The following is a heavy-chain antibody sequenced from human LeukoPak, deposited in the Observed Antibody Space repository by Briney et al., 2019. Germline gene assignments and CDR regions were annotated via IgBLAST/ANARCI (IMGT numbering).Heavy chain of an antibody. D-gene: IGHD5-12*01. J-gene: IGHJ4*02. Sequence: ASVKVSCKASGGTFSSYAISWVRQAPGQGLGWMGGIIPIFGTANYAQKFQGRVTITADESTSTAYMELSSLRSEDTAVYYCARGHSGYSPVDYWGQGTLVTVSS. CDR1: GGTFSSYA. CDR2: IIPIFGTA. V-gene: IGHV1-69*13. CDR3: ARGHSGYSPVDY.